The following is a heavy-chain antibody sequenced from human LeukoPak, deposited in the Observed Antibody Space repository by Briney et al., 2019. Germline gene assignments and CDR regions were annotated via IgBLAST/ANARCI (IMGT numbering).Heavy chain of an antibody. CDR2: IQYDGSNE. CDR1: GFTFSSYG. V-gene: IGHV3-30*02. D-gene: IGHD4-17*01. J-gene: IGHJ4*02. CDR3: ARDVPLHDYGDYVPLDY. Sequence: PGGSLRLSCAASGFTFSSYGMHWVRQAPGKGLEWVAYIQYDGSNEQYADSVKGRFSISRDSPKNTLYLQMNSLRAEDTAVYYCARDVPLHDYGDYVPLDYWGQGTLVTVSS.